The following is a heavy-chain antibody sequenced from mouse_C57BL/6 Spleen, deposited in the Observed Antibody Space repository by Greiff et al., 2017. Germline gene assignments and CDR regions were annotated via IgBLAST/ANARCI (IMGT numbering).Heavy chain of an antibody. Sequence: QVQLQQPGAELVRPGSSVKLSCKASGYTFTSYWMHWVKQRPIQGLEWIGNIDPSDSETHYNQKFKDKATLTVDKASSTAYMQLSSLTSEDSAVYYCARRQMYYGNDYAMDYWGQGTSVTVSS. CDR3: ARRQMYYGNDYAMDY. D-gene: IGHD2-1*01. J-gene: IGHJ4*01. V-gene: IGHV1-52*01. CDR1: GYTFTSYW. CDR2: IDPSDSET.